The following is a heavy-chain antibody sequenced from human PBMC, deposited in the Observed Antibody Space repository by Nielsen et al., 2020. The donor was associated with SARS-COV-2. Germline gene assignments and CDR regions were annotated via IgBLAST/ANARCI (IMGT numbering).Heavy chain of an antibody. CDR3: AKDMRGYSYGYGTYYGMDV. J-gene: IGHJ6*02. V-gene: IGHV3-53*05. Sequence: GESLKISCAASGFTVSSNYMSWVRQAPGKGLEWVSVIYSGGSTYYADSVKGRFTISRDNSKNSLYLQMNSLRAEDTALYYCAKDMRGYSYGYGTYYGMDVWGQGTTVTVSS. D-gene: IGHD5-18*01. CDR1: GFTVSSNY. CDR2: IYSGGST.